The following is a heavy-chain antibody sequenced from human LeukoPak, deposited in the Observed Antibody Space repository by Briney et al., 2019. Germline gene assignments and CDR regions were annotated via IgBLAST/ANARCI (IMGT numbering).Heavy chain of an antibody. Sequence: AGSMCPASEASAFTISNYVMRWVRQAPGKGLDWHSGISGSGGSTYYADSVKGRFTISRDNSNNTLYLQMNSLRAGDTAVYYCAKVEQWPNWLDPWGQGTLVTVSS. CDR2: ISGSGGST. CDR1: AFTISNYV. V-gene: IGHV3-23*01. J-gene: IGHJ5*02. D-gene: IGHD6-19*01. CDR3: AKVEQWPNWLDP.